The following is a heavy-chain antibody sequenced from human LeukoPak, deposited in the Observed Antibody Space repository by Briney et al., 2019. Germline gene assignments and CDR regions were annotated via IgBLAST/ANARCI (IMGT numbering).Heavy chain of an antibody. V-gene: IGHV1-2*06. J-gene: IGHJ4*02. CDR1: GYTFTSYY. CDR2: IDPNSGGT. CDR3: ARGRDGYNPHDF. D-gene: IGHD5-24*01. Sequence: ASVKVSFTASGYTFTSYYMHWVRQAPGQGLEWMGRIDPNSGGTYYAQKFQGRVTMTKDTSITTAYMELSRLRSDDTAIYYCARGRDGYNPHDFWGQGTLVTVSS.